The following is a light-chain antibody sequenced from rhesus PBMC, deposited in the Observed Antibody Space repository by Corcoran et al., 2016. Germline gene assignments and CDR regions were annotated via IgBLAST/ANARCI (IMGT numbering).Light chain of an antibody. J-gene: IGKJ4*01. CDR3: QQYDDLPLT. Sequence: DIQMTQSPSSLSASVGDKVTITCHASQDISSWLAWYQQKPGNAPMPLIYSASTLQSGVPSRFSGSGSGTEYTLTISSLQPEEFATYYCQQYDDLPLTFGGGTKVEIK. CDR2: SAS. V-gene: IGKV1-19*01. CDR1: QDISSW.